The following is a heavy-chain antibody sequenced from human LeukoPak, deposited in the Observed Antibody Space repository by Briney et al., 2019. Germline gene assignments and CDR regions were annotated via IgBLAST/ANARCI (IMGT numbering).Heavy chain of an antibody. D-gene: IGHD1-7*01. Sequence: ASVKVSCKASGYTFTGYYMHWVRQAPGQGLEWMGWINPNSGGTNYAQKFQGRVTMTRDTSISTAYMELSRLRSDDTAVYYCARFLTGTTRGGGDYWGQGTLVTASS. CDR3: ARFLTGTTRGGGDY. J-gene: IGHJ4*02. CDR1: GYTFTGYY. V-gene: IGHV1-2*02. CDR2: INPNSGGT.